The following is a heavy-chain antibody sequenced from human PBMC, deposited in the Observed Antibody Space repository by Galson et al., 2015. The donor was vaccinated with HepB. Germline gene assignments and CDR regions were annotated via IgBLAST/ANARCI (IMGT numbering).Heavy chain of an antibody. J-gene: IGHJ4*02. D-gene: IGHD3-22*01. CDR1: GGTFSSYA. Sequence: SVKVSCKASGGTFSSYAISWVRQAPGQGLEWMGGIIPIFGIAKYAQKLQGRVTITADKSTSTAYMELSSLRSEDTAVYYCARDPDYYDSSGYQFDCWGQGTLVTVSS. CDR2: IIPIFGIA. V-gene: IGHV1-69*10. CDR3: ARDPDYYDSSGYQFDC.